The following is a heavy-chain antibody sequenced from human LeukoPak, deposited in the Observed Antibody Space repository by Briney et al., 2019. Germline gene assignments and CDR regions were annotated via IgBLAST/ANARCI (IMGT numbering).Heavy chain of an antibody. J-gene: IGHJ4*02. Sequence: GGSLRLSCAASGFTFSSYGMHWVRQAPGKGLEWVAFIRYDGSNKYYADSVKGRFTISRDNAKNSLYLQMNSLRAEDTAVYYCARVGLWYYGSGSYKANRDYWGQGTLFTVSS. D-gene: IGHD3-10*01. V-gene: IGHV3-30*02. CDR3: ARVGLWYYGSGSYKANRDY. CDR1: GFTFSSYG. CDR2: IRYDGSNK.